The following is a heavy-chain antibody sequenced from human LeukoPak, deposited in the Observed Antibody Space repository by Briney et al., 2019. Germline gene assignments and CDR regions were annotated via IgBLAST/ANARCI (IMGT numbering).Heavy chain of an antibody. CDR2: INTNTGNP. V-gene: IGHV7-4-1*02. CDR1: GYTFTSYS. Sequence: ASVRVSSKASGYTFTSYSMNWVGQAPGQGLEWMGWINTNTGNPTCAQAFTGRFVFSLDASFSTAYLQISSLKAEDTAIYYCARANIAVTGAFDYWGQGTLVTVSS. J-gene: IGHJ4*02. CDR3: ARANIAVTGAFDY. D-gene: IGHD6-19*01.